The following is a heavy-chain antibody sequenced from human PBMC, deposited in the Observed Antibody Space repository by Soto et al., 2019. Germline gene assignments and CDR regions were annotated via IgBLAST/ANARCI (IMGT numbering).Heavy chain of an antibody. J-gene: IGHJ4*02. D-gene: IGHD3-10*01. CDR2: ISGGGTTT. V-gene: IGHV3-11*01. CDR3: ASDPYYYASGF. Sequence: PGWSLRLSCASSVFRFIDQYMTWIRQAPGKGLEWVSKISGGGTTTYYADSVKGRFTVSRDNAKNSLYLQMNSLRAEDTAVYYCASDPYYYASGFWGQGTLVTVSS. CDR1: VFRFIDQY.